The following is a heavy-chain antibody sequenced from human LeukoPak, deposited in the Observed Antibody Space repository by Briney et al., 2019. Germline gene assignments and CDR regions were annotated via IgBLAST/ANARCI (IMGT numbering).Heavy chain of an antibody. CDR1: GGSINNYY. CDR2: IDYTGST. CDR3: ARGVLGDILDPAD. V-gene: IGHV4-59*01. Sequence: SETLSLTCTVSGGSINNYYWSWIRQPPGRGVEWIGYIDYTGSTHYNPSLRSRVTISLDTSKNQFSLKLSSVTAADTAVYYCARGVLGDILDPADWGQGTLVTVSS. J-gene: IGHJ4*02. D-gene: IGHD2-8*02.